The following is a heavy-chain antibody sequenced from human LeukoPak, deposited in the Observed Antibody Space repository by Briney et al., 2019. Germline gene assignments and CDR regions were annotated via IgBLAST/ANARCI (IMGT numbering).Heavy chain of an antibody. CDR1: GFTFSSYA. Sequence: GGSLRLSCAASGFTFSSYAMSWVRQAPGKGLEWVSAISGSGGSTYYADSVKGRFTISRDNSKNTLYLQMNSLRAEDTAVYYCAKGTRFSVAGSPFDYWGQGTLVTVYS. V-gene: IGHV3-23*01. J-gene: IGHJ4*02. D-gene: IGHD6-19*01. CDR2: ISGSGGST. CDR3: AKGTRFSVAGSPFDY.